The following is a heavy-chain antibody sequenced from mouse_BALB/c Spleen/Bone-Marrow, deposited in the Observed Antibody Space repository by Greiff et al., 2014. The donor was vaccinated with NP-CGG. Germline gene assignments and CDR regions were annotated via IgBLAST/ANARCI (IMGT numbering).Heavy chain of an antibody. CDR3: ARVYLWYFDV. CDR1: GPPPPTHP. J-gene: IGHJ1*01. Sequence: VQLQQSGPGLVAPSQSLSITCTVSGPPPPTHPAHWVRQPPGKGLEWLGVIWAGGSTNYNSALMSRLSISKDNSKSQVFLKMNSLQTDDTAMYYCARVYLWYFDVWGAGTTVTVSS. V-gene: IGHV2-9*02. CDR2: IWAGGST. D-gene: IGHD2-3*01.